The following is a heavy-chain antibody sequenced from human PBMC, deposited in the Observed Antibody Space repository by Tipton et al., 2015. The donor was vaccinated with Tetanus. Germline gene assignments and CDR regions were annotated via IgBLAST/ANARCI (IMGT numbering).Heavy chain of an antibody. J-gene: IGHJ4*02. D-gene: IGHD6-19*01. CDR1: GDSMSPYY. V-gene: IGHV4-59*07. Sequence: TLSLTCTISGDSMSPYYWGWLRQPPGKGLEWIGYIYYKGSTNYNPSLRSRVTISIDTSSNQFSLKLTSVTPADTAIYYCARSPSYSGAWYHYWGQGAMVTVSP. CDR3: ARSPSYSGAWYHY. CDR2: IYYKGST.